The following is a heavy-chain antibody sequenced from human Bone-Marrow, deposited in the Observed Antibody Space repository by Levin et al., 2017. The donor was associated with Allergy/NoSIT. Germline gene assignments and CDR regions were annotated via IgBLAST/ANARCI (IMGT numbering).Heavy chain of an antibody. D-gene: IGHD3-10*01. Sequence: PGGSLRLSCAASGFTFSSYAMSWVRQAPGKGLEWVSAISGSGGSTYYADSVKGRFTISRDNSKNTLYLQMNSLRAEDTAVYYCAKTSPRWVWFGELLYHADAFDIWGQGTMVTVSS. J-gene: IGHJ3*02. CDR2: ISGSGGST. CDR3: AKTSPRWVWFGELLYHADAFDI. CDR1: GFTFSSYA. V-gene: IGHV3-23*01.